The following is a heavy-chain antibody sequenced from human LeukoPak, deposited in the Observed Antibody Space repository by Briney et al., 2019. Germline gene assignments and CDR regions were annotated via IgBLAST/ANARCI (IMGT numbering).Heavy chain of an antibody. D-gene: IGHD1-26*01. Sequence: SETLSLTCAVYGGSFSGYYWSWIRQPPGKGLEWIGEINHSGSTNYNPSLKSRVTISVDTSKNQFSLKLSSVTAADTAVYYCARRGRYSGSVRYITTYQAAPKDYYYYYMDVWSKGTTVTVSS. J-gene: IGHJ6*03. CDR1: GGSFSGYY. CDR3: ARRGRYSGSVRYITTYQAAPKDYYYYYMDV. CDR2: INHSGST. V-gene: IGHV4-34*01.